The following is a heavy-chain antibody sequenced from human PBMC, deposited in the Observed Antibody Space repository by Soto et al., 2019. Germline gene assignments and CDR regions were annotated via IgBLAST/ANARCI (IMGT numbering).Heavy chain of an antibody. CDR3: ARRAYCGGDCTRNHHQYFAMDV. Sequence: GESLKISCKGSEYIFSNHWIAWVRQMPGKGLEWMGIIYPGDSDTRYSPSFQGQVTISADKSITTAYLQWSSLKASDTAMYYCARRAYCGGDCTRNHHQYFAMDVWGQGTTVTVSS. CDR2: IYPGDSDT. D-gene: IGHD2-21*02. CDR1: EYIFSNHW. V-gene: IGHV5-51*01. J-gene: IGHJ6*02.